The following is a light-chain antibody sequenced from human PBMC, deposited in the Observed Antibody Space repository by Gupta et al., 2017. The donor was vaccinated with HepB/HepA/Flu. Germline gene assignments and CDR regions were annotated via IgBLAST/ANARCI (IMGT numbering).Light chain of an antibody. CDR1: SLRSYY. CDR3: NSRDSSGNPV. J-gene: IGLJ2*01. CDR2: GKN. V-gene: IGLV3-19*01. Sequence: SSELTHDPAVSVALGQTVRITCQGDSLRSYYASWYQQKPGQAPVLVIYGKNNRPSGIPDRFSGSSSGNTASLTSTGAKAEDEADYYCNSRDSSGNPVFGGGTKLTVL.